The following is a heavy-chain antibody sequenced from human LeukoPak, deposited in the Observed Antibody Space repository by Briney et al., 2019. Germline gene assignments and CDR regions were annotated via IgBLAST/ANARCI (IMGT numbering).Heavy chain of an antibody. Sequence: SETLLLTCAVPGCSISSSNWWRWVRQPPWKGLEWIGEIYHSGSSNYNPSLKNRVTISVDKSKTQFSLKLTSVTAADTAVYYCASLDIVVVPAAIDPWGQGTLVTVSS. V-gene: IGHV4-4*02. CDR1: GCSISSSNW. CDR3: ASLDIVVVPAAIDP. CDR2: IYHSGSS. J-gene: IGHJ5*02. D-gene: IGHD2-2*01.